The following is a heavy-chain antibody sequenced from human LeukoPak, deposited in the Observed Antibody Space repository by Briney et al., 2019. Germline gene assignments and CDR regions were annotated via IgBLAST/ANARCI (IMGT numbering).Heavy chain of an antibody. J-gene: IGHJ4*02. D-gene: IGHD6-19*01. CDR1: GGSISGYY. CDR2: IYSSGST. V-gene: IGHV4-4*07. CDR3: ARDSSDWYFNS. Sequence: SETLSLTCTVSGGSISGYYWSWIRQPAGKGLEWIGRIYSSGSTTYNPSLKSRVTISVDTSKNQFSLRLNSVTAADTAVYFCARDSSDWYFNSWGQGTLVTVSS.